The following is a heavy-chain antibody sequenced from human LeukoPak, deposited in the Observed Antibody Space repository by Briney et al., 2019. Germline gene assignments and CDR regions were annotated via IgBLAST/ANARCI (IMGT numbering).Heavy chain of an antibody. CDR1: GGSISSYY. CDR3: ARIVVPAATEYYFDY. V-gene: IGHV4-4*07. Sequence: SETLSLTCTVSGGSISSYYWSWIRQPAGKGLEWIGRIYTSGSTNYNPSLKSRVTMSVDTSKNQFSLKLSSVTAADTAVYYCARIVVPAATEYYFDYWGQGTLVTVSS. CDR2: IYTSGST. J-gene: IGHJ4*02. D-gene: IGHD2-2*01.